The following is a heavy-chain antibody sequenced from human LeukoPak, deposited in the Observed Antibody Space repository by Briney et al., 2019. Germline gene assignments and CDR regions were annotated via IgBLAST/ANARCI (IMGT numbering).Heavy chain of an antibody. V-gene: IGHV3-53*01. J-gene: IGHJ3*02. CDR2: IRSGGST. CDR3: AREGSFDSSGYNDALDI. CDR1: GFIVSGKY. Sequence: LGGSLRLSCAASGFIVSGKYMSWVRQAPGKGLEWVSVIRSGGSTSYADSVEGRFTISRDNSKNTLYLQMNSLRAEDTAVYYCAREGSFDSSGYNDALDIWGQGTMVTVSA. D-gene: IGHD3-22*01.